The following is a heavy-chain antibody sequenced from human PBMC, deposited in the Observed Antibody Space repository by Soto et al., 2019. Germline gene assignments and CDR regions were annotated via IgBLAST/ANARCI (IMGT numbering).Heavy chain of an antibody. CDR2: ISYDGSDK. D-gene: IGHD5-18*01. CDR1: IFPFSKHS. Sequence: HGGSLSIAFAASIFPFSKHSMHGVRQAPGKGLEWVSVISYDGSDKYNANSVKGRFTISRDNSKNTRYLQMNSLRAEDTAVYYCARDTGPNGYNYYYFGMDVWGQGTTVNVS. J-gene: IGHJ6*02. CDR3: ARDTGPNGYNYYYFGMDV. V-gene: IGHV3-30-3*01.